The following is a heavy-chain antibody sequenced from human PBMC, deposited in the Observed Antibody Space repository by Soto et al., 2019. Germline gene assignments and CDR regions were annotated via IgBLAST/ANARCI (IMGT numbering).Heavy chain of an antibody. CDR2: IIPIFGTA. CDR1: GGTFSSYA. J-gene: IGHJ4*02. V-gene: IGHV1-69*13. D-gene: IGHD1-26*01. CDR3: ARGHHYGRGSYYLESSDYFDY. Sequence: ASVKVSCKASGGTFSSYAISWVRQAPGQGLEWMGGIIPIFGTANYAQKFQGRVTITADESTSTAYMELSSLRSEDTAVYYCARGHHYGRGSYYLESSDYFDYWGQGTLVTVSS.